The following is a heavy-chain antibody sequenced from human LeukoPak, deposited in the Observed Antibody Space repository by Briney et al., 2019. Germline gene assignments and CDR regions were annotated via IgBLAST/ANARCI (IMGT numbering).Heavy chain of an antibody. CDR1: GGTFSSYA. J-gene: IGHJ5*02. CDR2: IIPIFGTA. Sequence: VKVSCKASGGTFSSYAISWVRQAPGQGLEWMGGIIPIFGTANYAQKFQGRVTITADEPTSTAYMELSSLRSEDTAVYYCARGVVAEEHWFDPWGQGTLVTVSS. V-gene: IGHV1-69*01. D-gene: IGHD2-15*01. CDR3: ARGVVAEEHWFDP.